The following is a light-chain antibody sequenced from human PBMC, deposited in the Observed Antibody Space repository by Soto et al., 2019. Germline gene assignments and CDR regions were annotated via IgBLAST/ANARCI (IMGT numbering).Light chain of an antibody. Sequence: EIVLTQSPGTLSLSPGERVTLSCRASQSVDSRFLAWYQQKPGQAPRLLVYGASIRATGIPDRVSGSGSGTDFTLSIRRLEPEDFAVYYCQQYDSSRTFGQGTKVEMK. J-gene: IGKJ1*01. CDR2: GAS. CDR1: QSVDSRF. CDR3: QQYDSSRT. V-gene: IGKV3-20*01.